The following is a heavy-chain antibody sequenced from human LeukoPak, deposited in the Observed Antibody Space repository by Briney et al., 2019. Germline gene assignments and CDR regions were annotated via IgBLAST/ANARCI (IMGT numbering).Heavy chain of an antibody. CDR3: AREGGDYVWGSYRYRHFDY. Sequence: PSETLSLTCTVSGGAISSYYWSWIRQPPGKGLEWIGEINHSGSTNYNPSLKSRVTISVDTSKNQFSLKLSSVTAADTAVYYCAREGGDYVWGSYRYRHFDYWGQGTLVTVSS. V-gene: IGHV4-34*01. D-gene: IGHD3-16*02. J-gene: IGHJ4*02. CDR1: GGAISSYY. CDR2: INHSGST.